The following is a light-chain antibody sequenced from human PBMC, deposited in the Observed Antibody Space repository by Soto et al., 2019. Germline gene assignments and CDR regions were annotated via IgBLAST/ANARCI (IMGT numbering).Light chain of an antibody. V-gene: IGKV3-20*01. Sequence: EIVLTQSPGTLSLSPGERATLSCRASQSVSSSFLAWYQQRPGQAPRLLIFGASYRATGIPDRFSGSGSGKDFTLTISRLEPEDFAVYYCQHYGSSPPEYTFGPGTKVDI. CDR2: GAS. J-gene: IGKJ3*01. CDR3: QHYGSSPPEYT. CDR1: QSVSSSF.